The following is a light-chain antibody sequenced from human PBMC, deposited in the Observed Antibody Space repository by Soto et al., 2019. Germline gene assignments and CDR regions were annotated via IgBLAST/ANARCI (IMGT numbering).Light chain of an antibody. CDR1: SSDVGGYNF. CDR3: YSYRVYYTRV. V-gene: IGLV2-14*01. J-gene: IGLJ1*01. Sequence: QSVLTQPASVSGSPGQSITISCTGTSSDVGGYNFVSWYQQHPGRAPQLLIYEVSRRPSGVSNRFSGSKSGDTASLTISGLQAEDEADYYCYSYRVYYTRVFGTGTKVTVL. CDR2: EVS.